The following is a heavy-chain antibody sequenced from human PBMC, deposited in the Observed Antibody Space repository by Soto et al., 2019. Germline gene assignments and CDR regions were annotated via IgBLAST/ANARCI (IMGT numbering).Heavy chain of an antibody. CDR1: GDSVSSHY. D-gene: IGHD1-7*01. CDR2: VYHSGKT. J-gene: IGHJ2*01. Sequence: QVQLQESGPGLVKPSETLSVTCTVSGDSVSSHYWSWIRQPPGKGLEWIGYVYHSGKTDSKPSLRSRVTIAMDTSKNQTSLSLTSVTAADTAVYFCARPRGTTPAVWYFDLWGRGTLVTVSS. CDR3: ARPRGTTPAVWYFDL. V-gene: IGHV4-59*08.